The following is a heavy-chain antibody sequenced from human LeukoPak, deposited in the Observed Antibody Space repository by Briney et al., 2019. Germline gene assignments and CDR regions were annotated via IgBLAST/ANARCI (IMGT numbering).Heavy chain of an antibody. J-gene: IGHJ4*02. Sequence: ASMKVSCKASGYTFTSYDINWVRQATGQGLEWMGWMNPNSGNTGYAQKFQGRVTMTRNTSISTAYMELSSLRSEDTAVYYCARGFLEWLSFDYWGQGTLVTVSS. CDR1: GYTFTSYD. V-gene: IGHV1-8*01. CDR3: ARGFLEWLSFDY. D-gene: IGHD3-3*01. CDR2: MNPNSGNT.